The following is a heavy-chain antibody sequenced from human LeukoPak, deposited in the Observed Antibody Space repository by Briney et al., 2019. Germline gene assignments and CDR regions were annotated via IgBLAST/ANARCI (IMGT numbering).Heavy chain of an antibody. Sequence: GGSLRLSCAASGFTFSSYAMHWVRQAPGKGLEYVSAISSNGGSTYYANSVKGRFTISRDDSKNTLYLQMGSLRAEDMAVYYCARSRSSSAGGFDYWGQGTLVTVSS. CDR1: GFTFSSYA. CDR3: ARSRSSSAGGFDY. J-gene: IGHJ4*02. CDR2: ISSNGGST. V-gene: IGHV3-64*01. D-gene: IGHD6-6*01.